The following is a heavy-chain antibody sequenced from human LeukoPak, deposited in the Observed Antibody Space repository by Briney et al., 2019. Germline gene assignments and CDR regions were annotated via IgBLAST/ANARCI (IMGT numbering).Heavy chain of an antibody. Sequence: ASVKVSCKASGYTFAAYYVHWVRQAPGQGLEWMGWINPNSGGTNYAQKFQGRVTMTRDTSISTAYMELSRLRSDDTAVYYCAREMIVVVITNHDAFDIWGQGTMVTVSS. J-gene: IGHJ3*02. CDR3: AREMIVVVITNHDAFDI. CDR2: INPNSGGT. V-gene: IGHV1-2*02. D-gene: IGHD3-22*01. CDR1: GYTFAAYY.